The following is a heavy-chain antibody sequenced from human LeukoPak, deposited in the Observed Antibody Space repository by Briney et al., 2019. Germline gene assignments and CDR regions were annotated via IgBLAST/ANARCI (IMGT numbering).Heavy chain of an antibody. D-gene: IGHD3-10*01. CDR3: ARRLVRGAMFLGGWFDP. CDR1: GGSISSYY. J-gene: IGHJ5*02. V-gene: IGHV4-4*07. Sequence: SETLSLTCTVSGGSISSYYWSWIRQPAGKGLEWIGRIHTSGSTNYNPSLNSRLTISVDTSKNEISLKVSSVTAADTAVYYCARRLVRGAMFLGGWFDPWGQGTLVTVSS. CDR2: IHTSGST.